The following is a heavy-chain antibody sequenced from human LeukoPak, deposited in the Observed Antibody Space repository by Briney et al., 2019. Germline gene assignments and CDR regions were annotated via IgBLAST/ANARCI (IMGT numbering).Heavy chain of an antibody. CDR1: GYTFTGYY. D-gene: IGHD1-26*01. CDR2: INPNSGGT. Sequence: ASVKVSCKAYGYTFTGYYMHWVRQAPGQGLGGMGWINPNSGGTNYPQKFQGRVTMTRDTSIATAHMERSRLRSDDPAMYHCATIVTIRSGSYYDYWGQGTLVTVSS. J-gene: IGHJ4*02. V-gene: IGHV1-2*02. CDR3: ATIVTIRSGSYYDY.